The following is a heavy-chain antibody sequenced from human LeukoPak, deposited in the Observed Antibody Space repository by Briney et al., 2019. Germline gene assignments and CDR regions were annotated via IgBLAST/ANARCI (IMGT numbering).Heavy chain of an antibody. CDR2: IDINTGKP. V-gene: IGHV7-4-1*02. CDR1: GYAFSGYS. D-gene: IGHD2-2*01. CDR3: ARDPMGYCSSTSCYPSAFDI. J-gene: IGHJ3*02. Sequence: ASVKVSCKGSGYAFSGYSMNWVRQAPGQGLEWMGWIDINTGKPTYAQDFTGRFVFSLDTSVSTAYLQISSLKADDTAVYYCARDPMGYCSSTSCYPSAFDIWGQGTMVTVSS.